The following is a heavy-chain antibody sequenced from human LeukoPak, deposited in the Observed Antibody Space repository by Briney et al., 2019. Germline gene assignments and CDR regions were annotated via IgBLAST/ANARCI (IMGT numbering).Heavy chain of an antibody. CDR2: ISGVGGNT. Sequence: GGSLRLSCAASGFTFDGYAMHWVRQAPGKGLEWVSLISGVGGNTYYADSVKGRFTISRDNSKNSLYLQMNSLRTEDTALYFWAKDFGDPRYYFGSWGQGTLVTVSS. CDR3: AKDFGDPRYYFGS. D-gene: IGHD3-10*01. V-gene: IGHV3-43*02. J-gene: IGHJ4*02. CDR1: GFTFDGYA.